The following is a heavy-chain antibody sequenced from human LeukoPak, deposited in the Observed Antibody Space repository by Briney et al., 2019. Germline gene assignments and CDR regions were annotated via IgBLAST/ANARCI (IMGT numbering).Heavy chain of an antibody. CDR3: ARGPPNWGMVGY. Sequence: ASVKVSCTASGYTFPSYFMHWVRQATGQGLEWMGWMKSNNGHTGYAQKFQGRVTMTRDTSISTAYMELSSLTFEDTAVYYCARGPPNWGMVGYWGQGTLVTVSS. V-gene: IGHV1-8*01. J-gene: IGHJ4*02. CDR1: GYTFPSYF. CDR2: MKSNNGHT. D-gene: IGHD7-27*01.